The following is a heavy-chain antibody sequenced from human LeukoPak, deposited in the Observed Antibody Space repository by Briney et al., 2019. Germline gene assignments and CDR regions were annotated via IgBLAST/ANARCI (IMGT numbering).Heavy chain of an antibody. V-gene: IGHV4-34*01. D-gene: IGHD6-13*01. CDR2: INHSGST. CDR3: ARHGSAPWAAAGPFDY. J-gene: IGHJ4*02. Sequence: LETLSLTCAVYGGSFSGYYWSWIRQPPGKGLEWIGEINHSGSTNYNPSLKSRVTISVDTSKNQFSLKLSSVTAADTAVYYCARHGSAPWAAAGPFDYWGQGTLVTVSS. CDR1: GGSFSGYY.